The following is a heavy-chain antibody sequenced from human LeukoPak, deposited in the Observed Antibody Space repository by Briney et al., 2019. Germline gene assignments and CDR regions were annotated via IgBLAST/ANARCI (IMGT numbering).Heavy chain of an antibody. D-gene: IGHD3-9*01. CDR2: ISSSGSTI. CDR1: GFTFSSYE. Sequence: GGSLRLSCAASGFTFSSYEMNWVRQAPGKGLEWVSYISSSGSTIYYADSVKGRFTISRDNAKNSLYLQLNSLRAEDTAVYYCARGSDNYYYYQYMDVWGKGTTVTVSS. J-gene: IGHJ6*03. CDR3: ARGSDNYYYYQYMDV. V-gene: IGHV3-48*03.